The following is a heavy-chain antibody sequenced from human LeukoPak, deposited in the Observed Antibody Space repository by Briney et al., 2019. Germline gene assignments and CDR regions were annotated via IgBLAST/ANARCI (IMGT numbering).Heavy chain of an antibody. J-gene: IGHJ4*02. Sequence: SVKVSCKASGFTFTSSAMQWVRQARGQRLEWIGWIVVGSGNTNYAQKFQERVTITRDMSTGTAYMELSSLRSEDTAVYYCAADPGYYYDSSGYYYFDYWGQGTLVTVSS. CDR1: GFTFTSSA. D-gene: IGHD3-22*01. CDR3: AADPGYYYDSSGYYYFDY. CDR2: IVVGSGNT. V-gene: IGHV1-58*02.